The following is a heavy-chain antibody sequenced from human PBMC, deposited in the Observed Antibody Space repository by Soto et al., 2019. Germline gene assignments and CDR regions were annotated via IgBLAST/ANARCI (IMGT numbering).Heavy chain of an antibody. J-gene: IGHJ6*02. Sequence: SVKVSFKASGGTFSSYAISWVRQAPGQGLEWMGGIIPIFGTANYAQKFQGRVTITADESTSTAYMELSSLRSEDTAVYYCAQQLVRTLSYYYYYGMDVWGQGTTVTVSS. CDR2: IIPIFGTA. V-gene: IGHV1-69*13. CDR1: GGTFSSYA. CDR3: AQQLVRTLSYYYYYGMDV. D-gene: IGHD6-13*01.